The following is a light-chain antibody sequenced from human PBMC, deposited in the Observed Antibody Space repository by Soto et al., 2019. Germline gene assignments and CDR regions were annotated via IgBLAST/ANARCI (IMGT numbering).Light chain of an antibody. V-gene: IGLV2-14*03. J-gene: IGLJ2*01. Sequence: QSVLTQPASVSGSPGQSITISCTGTSGDVGSYNYVSWYQQHPGKAPKVMIYDVGNRPPGVSNRFSGSKSGNTASLTISGLQAEDEADYYCSSFTSITTLIFGGGTKVTVL. CDR1: SGDVGSYNY. CDR3: SSFTSITTLI. CDR2: DVG.